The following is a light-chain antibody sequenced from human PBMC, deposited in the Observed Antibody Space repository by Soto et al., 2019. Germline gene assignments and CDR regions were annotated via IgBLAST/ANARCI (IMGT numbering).Light chain of an antibody. Sequence: QSALTQPASVSGSPGQSITISCTGTSSDVGGFNYVSWYQQHPGKAPKLMIYDVSNRPSGVSNRFSGSKSGNTASPTISWLQAEDEADYYCSSYTSSSTLVVFGRGTKLTVL. CDR2: DVS. CDR1: SSDVGGFNY. V-gene: IGLV2-14*01. J-gene: IGLJ2*01. CDR3: SSYTSSSTLVV.